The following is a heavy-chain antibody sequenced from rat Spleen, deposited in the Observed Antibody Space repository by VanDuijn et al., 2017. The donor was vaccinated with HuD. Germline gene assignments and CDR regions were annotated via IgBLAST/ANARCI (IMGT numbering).Heavy chain of an antibody. J-gene: IGHJ2*01. CDR3: ANIKTGSYYYSGGYYFDY. Sequence: EVQLVESDGGLVQPGRSLKFSCAASGFTFSDYYMAWVRQAPTKGLEWVASISTGGGNTYYRDSVKGRFTISRDNAKSTLYLQMDSLRSEDTATYYCANIKTGSYYYSGGYYFDYWGQGVMVTVSS. V-gene: IGHV5-25*01. D-gene: IGHD1-1*01. CDR2: ISTGGGNT. CDR1: GFTFSDYY.